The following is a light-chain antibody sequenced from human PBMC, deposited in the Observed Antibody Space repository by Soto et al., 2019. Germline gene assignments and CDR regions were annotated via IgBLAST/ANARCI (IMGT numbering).Light chain of an antibody. J-gene: IGLJ2*01. Sequence: QSVLTQPPSVSEAPRQRVTISCSGSSSNIGNNAVNWYQQLPGKAPKLLIYYDDLLPSGVSDRFSGSKSGTSAPLAISGRQSEDEADYYCAAWDDSLNGRVFGGGTKLTVL. CDR1: SSNIGNNA. CDR2: YDD. V-gene: IGLV1-36*01. CDR3: AAWDDSLNGRV.